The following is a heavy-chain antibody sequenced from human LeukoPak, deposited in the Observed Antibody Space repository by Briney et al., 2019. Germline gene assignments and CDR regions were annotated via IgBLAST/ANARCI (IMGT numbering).Heavy chain of an antibody. D-gene: IGHD3-10*01. CDR2: ISSDGGGT. Sequence: GGSLRLSCAASGFTLCEYAMHWVRQAPGKGLEYVSAISSDGGGTYYVNSVKGRFTISRDNSKNTLYLQMGSLRAEDMAVYYCARYGSGSYYHYWGQGALVTVSS. CDR3: ARYGSGSYYHY. J-gene: IGHJ4*02. V-gene: IGHV3-64*01. CDR1: GFTLCEYA.